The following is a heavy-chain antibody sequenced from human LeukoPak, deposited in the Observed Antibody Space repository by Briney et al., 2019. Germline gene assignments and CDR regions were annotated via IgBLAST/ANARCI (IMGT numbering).Heavy chain of an antibody. CDR3: ARNLHASSRFAFDS. V-gene: IGHV3-48*03. D-gene: IGHD3-10*01. CDR1: GFTFSSYE. CDR2: ITSRGSTI. J-gene: IGHJ4*02. Sequence: GGSLRLSCVASGFTFSSYEMNWVRQTPGEGLEWISYITSRGSTIYYADSVKGRFTISRDNTKNSLYLQMDSLRAEDAAIYYCARNLHASSRFAFDSWGRGTLVTVSS.